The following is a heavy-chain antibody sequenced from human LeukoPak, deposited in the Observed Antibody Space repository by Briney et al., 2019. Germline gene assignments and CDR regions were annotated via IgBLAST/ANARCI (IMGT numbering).Heavy chain of an antibody. V-gene: IGHV3-21*01. Sequence: GGSLRLSCAASGFTFSSYSMNWVRQAPGKGLEWVSSVSSSSSYIYYADSVKGRFTISRDNAKNSLYLQMNSLRAEDTAVYYCARDRNMAAAGTDYWGQGTLVTVSS. J-gene: IGHJ4*02. CDR2: VSSSSSYI. D-gene: IGHD6-13*01. CDR1: GFTFSSYS. CDR3: ARDRNMAAAGTDY.